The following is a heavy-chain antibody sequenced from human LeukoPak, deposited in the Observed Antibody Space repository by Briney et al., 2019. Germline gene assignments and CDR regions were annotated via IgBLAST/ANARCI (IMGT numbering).Heavy chain of an antibody. J-gene: IGHJ4*01. D-gene: IGHD3-3*01. Sequence: PGGSLRLSCAASGFTFSTNAMSWVRQAPGKGLEWVSVIYSGGSTYYADSVKGRFTISRANSTKTLYLQMNSVSAEDTAVYYCALAYDSFDVWGQGTLVTVSS. CDR2: IYSGGST. V-gene: IGHV3-66*01. CDR3: ALAYDSFDV. CDR1: GFTFSTNA.